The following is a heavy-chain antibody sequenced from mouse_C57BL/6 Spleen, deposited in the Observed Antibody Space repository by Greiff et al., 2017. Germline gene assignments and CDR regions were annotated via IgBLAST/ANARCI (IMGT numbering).Heavy chain of an antibody. CDR3: ARYGNYAYFDY. D-gene: IGHD2-1*01. J-gene: IGHJ2*01. V-gene: IGHV3-6*01. CDR1: GYSITSGYY. Sequence: EVHLVESGPGLVKPSQSLSLTCSVTGYSITSGYYWNWIRQFPGNKLEWMGYISYDGSNNYNPSLKNRISITRDTSKNQFFLKLNSVTTEDTATYYCARYGNYAYFDYWGQGTTLTVSS. CDR2: ISYDGSN.